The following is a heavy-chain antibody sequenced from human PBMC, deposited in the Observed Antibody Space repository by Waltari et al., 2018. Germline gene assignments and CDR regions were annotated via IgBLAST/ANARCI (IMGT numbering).Heavy chain of an antibody. CDR3: ARGSDYYDSSGPDY. CDR1: GFPLSSYE. V-gene: IGHV3-48*03. CDR2: ISSSGSTI. J-gene: IGHJ4*02. Sequence: EVQLVESGGGLVQPGGSLRLSCAASGFPLSSYEMNWFGQAPGKGLEWVSYISSSGSTIYYADSVKGRFTISRDNAKNSLYLQMNSLRAEDTAVYYCARGSDYYDSSGPDYWGQGTLVTVSS. D-gene: IGHD3-22*01.